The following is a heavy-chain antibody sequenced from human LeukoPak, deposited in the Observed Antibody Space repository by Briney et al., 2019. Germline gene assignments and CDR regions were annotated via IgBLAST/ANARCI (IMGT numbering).Heavy chain of an antibody. V-gene: IGHV1-69*13. CDR2: IIPIFGTA. CDR3: AITAVDTVLGYADY. D-gene: IGHD5-18*01. J-gene: IGHJ4*02. Sequence: SVKVSCKASGYTFTSYGISWVRQAPGQGLEWMGGIIPIFGTANYAQKFQGRVTITADESTSTAYMELSSLRSEDTAVYYCAITAVDTVLGYADYWGQGTLVTVSS. CDR1: GYTFTSYG.